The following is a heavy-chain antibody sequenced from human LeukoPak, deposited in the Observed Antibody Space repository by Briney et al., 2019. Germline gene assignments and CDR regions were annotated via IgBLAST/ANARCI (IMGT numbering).Heavy chain of an antibody. CDR2: IKQDGSEK. CDR3: ARDRGSGWYLTPGFDP. Sequence: GGSLRLSCAASGFTFSNYWMSWVRQAPGKGLEWVASIKQDGSEKYYVDSVKGRFTISRDNAKNSLYLQINSLRAEDTAVYYCARDRGSGWYLTPGFDPWGQGTLVTVSS. J-gene: IGHJ5*02. CDR1: GFTFSNYW. D-gene: IGHD6-19*01. V-gene: IGHV3-7*04.